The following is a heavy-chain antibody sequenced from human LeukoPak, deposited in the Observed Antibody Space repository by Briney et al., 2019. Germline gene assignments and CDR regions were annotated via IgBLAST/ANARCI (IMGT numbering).Heavy chain of an antibody. Sequence: SETLSLTCTVSGGSISSYYWSWIRQPPGKGLEWIGEIYHSGSTNYNPSLKSRVTISVDKSKNQFSLKLSSVTAADTAVYYCARRDHSGSYAVDYWAREPWSPSPQ. D-gene: IGHD1-26*01. J-gene: IGHJ4*02. V-gene: IGHV4-59*12. CDR3: ARRDHSGSYAVDY. CDR2: IYHSGST. CDR1: GGSISSYY.